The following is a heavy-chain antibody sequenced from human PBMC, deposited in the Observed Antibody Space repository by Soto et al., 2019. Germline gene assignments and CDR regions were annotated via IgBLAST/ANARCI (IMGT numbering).Heavy chain of an antibody. CDR2: IDTSGHST. V-gene: IGHV3-74*01. J-gene: IGHJ4*02. D-gene: IGHD6-13*01. Sequence: PGGSLRLSCGASGLVFTNFWMHWVRHVPGKGLVWVARIDTSGHSTNYAESVKGRFTISRDNAKNTVSLQMNSLRVEDTGVYYCAKDSWYFDLWSQGSQVTVSS. CDR3: AKDSWYFDL. CDR1: GLVFTNFW.